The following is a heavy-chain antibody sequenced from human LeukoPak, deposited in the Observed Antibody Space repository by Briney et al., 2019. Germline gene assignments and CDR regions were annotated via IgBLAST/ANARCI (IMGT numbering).Heavy chain of an antibody. V-gene: IGHV4-39*07. CDR2: IYYSGST. CDR1: GGSISSSSYY. Sequence: SSETLSLTCTVSGGSISSSSYYWGWIRQPPGKGLEWIGSIYYSGSTYYNPSLKSRVTISVDTSKNQFSLKLSSVTAADTAVYYCARHHSSSWYYFDYWGQGTLVTVSS. CDR3: ARHHSSSWYYFDY. J-gene: IGHJ4*02. D-gene: IGHD6-13*01.